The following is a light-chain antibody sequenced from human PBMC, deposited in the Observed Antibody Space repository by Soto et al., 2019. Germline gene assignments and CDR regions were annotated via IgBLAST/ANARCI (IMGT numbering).Light chain of an antibody. CDR1: SSDVGGYNY. V-gene: IGLV2-14*01. J-gene: IGLJ1*01. Sequence: LTQPASVSGSPGQSITISCTGTSSDVGGYNYVSWYQQHPGKAPKLMIYEVTNRPSGVSNRFSGSKSGNTASLTISGLQAEDEADYYCSSYTSRGTLVFGTGTKGTVL. CDR3: SSYTSRGTLV. CDR2: EVT.